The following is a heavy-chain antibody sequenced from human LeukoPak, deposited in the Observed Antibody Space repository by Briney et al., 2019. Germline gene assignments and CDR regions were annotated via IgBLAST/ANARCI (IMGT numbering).Heavy chain of an antibody. CDR3: ARLGVSITFGGVHSDY. V-gene: IGHV1-18*01. CDR1: GYTFTSYG. D-gene: IGHD3-16*01. Sequence: GASVKVSCKASGYTFTSYGISWVRQAPGQGLKWMGWISAYNGNTNYAQKLQGRVTMTTDTSTSTAYMELRSLRSDDTTVYYCARLGVSITFGGVHSDYWSQGTLVTVSS. CDR2: ISAYNGNT. J-gene: IGHJ4*02.